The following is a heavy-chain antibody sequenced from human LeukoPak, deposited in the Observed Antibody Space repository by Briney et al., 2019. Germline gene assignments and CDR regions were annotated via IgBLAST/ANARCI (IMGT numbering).Heavy chain of an antibody. J-gene: IGHJ4*02. Sequence: HPGGSLRRSCAASGFTFRAYWMSWVRQAPGKGLEWVANINQDGSEKDYVDSVKGRFTISRDNARNSLYLQMNTLRAEDTAVYFCARLRYTYGKNFDYWGQGALVTVSS. CDR3: ARLRYTYGKNFDY. CDR2: INQDGSEK. V-gene: IGHV3-7*01. CDR1: GFTFRAYW. D-gene: IGHD5-18*01.